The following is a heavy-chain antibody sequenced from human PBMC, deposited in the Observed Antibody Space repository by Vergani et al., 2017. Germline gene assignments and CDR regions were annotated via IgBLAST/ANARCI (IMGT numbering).Heavy chain of an antibody. V-gene: IGHV1-69*13. J-gene: IGHJ6*02. CDR3: ARDHCISAGCYEYYYNGMDV. D-gene: IGHD2-2*01. Sequence: QVQLVQSGAEVKKPGSSVKVSCKASGGTFSSYAISWVRQAPGQGLEWMGRIIPIFGTANYAQKFQGRVTITADESTSTAYMELSSLRSEDTAVYYCARDHCISAGCYEYYYNGMDVWGQGTTVTVSS. CDR1: GGTFSSYA. CDR2: IIPIFGTA.